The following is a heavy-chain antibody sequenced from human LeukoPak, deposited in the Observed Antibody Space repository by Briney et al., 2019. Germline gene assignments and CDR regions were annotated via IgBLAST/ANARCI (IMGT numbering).Heavy chain of an antibody. CDR2: INPSGGST. V-gene: IGHV1-46*01. CDR3: ARASPITIFGVVIPNWFDP. D-gene: IGHD3-3*01. Sequence: ASVKVSCKASGYTFTSYYMHWVRQAPGQGLEWMGIINPSGGSTSYAQKFQGRVTMTRDTSTSTVYTELSSLRSEDTAVYYCARASPITIFGVVIPNWFDPWGQGTLVTVSS. CDR1: GYTFTSYY. J-gene: IGHJ5*02.